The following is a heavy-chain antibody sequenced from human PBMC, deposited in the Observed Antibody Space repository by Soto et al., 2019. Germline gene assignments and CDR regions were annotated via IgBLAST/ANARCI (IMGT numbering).Heavy chain of an antibody. D-gene: IGHD6-19*01. Sequence: PGGSLRLSCAASGFTFSSYSMNWVRQAPGKGLEWVSSISSSSSYMYYADSVEGRFTISRDNAKNSLYLQMNSLRAEDTAVYYCARDSASSGWDNWFDPWGQGTLVTVS. V-gene: IGHV3-21*01. CDR2: ISSSSSYM. J-gene: IGHJ5*02. CDR1: GFTFSSYS. CDR3: ARDSASSGWDNWFDP.